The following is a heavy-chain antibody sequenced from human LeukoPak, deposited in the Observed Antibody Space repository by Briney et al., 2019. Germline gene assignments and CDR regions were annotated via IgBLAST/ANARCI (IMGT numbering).Heavy chain of an antibody. Sequence: GGSLRLSCAASGFTFSSYAMHWVRQAPGQGLEWVAVISHDGSNEYYADSVKGRFTISRDNSNNTLYLQMNSLRAEDTAVYYCAKGPEIGDCSSTSCYGVDYWGQGTLVTVSS. J-gene: IGHJ4*02. V-gene: IGHV3-30*07. CDR1: GFTFSSYA. CDR3: AKGPEIGDCSSTSCYGVDY. CDR2: ISHDGSNE. D-gene: IGHD2-2*01.